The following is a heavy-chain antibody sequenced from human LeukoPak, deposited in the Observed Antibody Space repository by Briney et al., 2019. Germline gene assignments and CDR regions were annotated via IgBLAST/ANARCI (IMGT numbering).Heavy chain of an antibody. CDR1: GFTFSSYA. CDR3: AKDYYYDSSGYSFDY. J-gene: IGHJ4*02. CDR2: SSGSGGST. V-gene: IGHV3-23*01. Sequence: PGGSLRLSCAASGFTFSSYAMSWVRQAPGKGLECVSASSGSGGSTYYADSVKGRFTISRDNSKNTLYLQMNSLRAEDTAVYYCAKDYYYDSSGYSFDYWGQGTLVTVSS. D-gene: IGHD3-22*01.